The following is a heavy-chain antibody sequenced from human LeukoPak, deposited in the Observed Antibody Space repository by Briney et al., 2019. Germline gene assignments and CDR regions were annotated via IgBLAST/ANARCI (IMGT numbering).Heavy chain of an antibody. CDR3: ARGHTWFPKSFDY. CDR2: ISRSSSYI. V-gene: IGHV3-21*01. D-gene: IGHD3-10*01. Sequence: PGGSLRLSCAAAGFTFSNYAVTWGRQAPGKGREWVSSISRSSSYIYCADSVKGRFTISRDNAKTQLFLKMNSLRAGDTAVYYCARGHTWFPKSFDYWGQGALVTVSS. J-gene: IGHJ4*02. CDR1: GFTFSNYA.